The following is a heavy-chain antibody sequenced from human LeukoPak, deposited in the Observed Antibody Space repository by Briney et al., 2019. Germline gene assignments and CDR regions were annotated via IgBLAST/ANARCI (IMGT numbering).Heavy chain of an antibody. CDR3: ARRTVTNAGNCFDP. CDR1: GGSISNSHY. D-gene: IGHD4-17*01. J-gene: IGHJ5*02. V-gene: IGHV4-39*01. Sequence: SETLSLTCSVSGGSISNSHYWGWIRQPPGKGLEWIASTHYSGTTYYNPSLKSRVTMSVDTSKNQFSLKLTSVTAADTAIYYCARRTVTNAGNCFDPWGQGTLVTVSP. CDR2: THYSGTT.